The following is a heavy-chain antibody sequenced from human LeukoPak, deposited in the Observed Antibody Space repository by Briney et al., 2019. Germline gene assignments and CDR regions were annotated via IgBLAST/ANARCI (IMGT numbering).Heavy chain of an antibody. CDR1: GFTFSSFG. J-gene: IGHJ6*02. CDR2: ISSGTGYI. CDR3: VRDMDV. V-gene: IGHV3-21*04. Sequence: GGSLRLSCAASGFTFSSFGMNWVRQAPGKGLEWVSSISSGTGYIYYADSVKGRFTISRDNAKTSLYLQMNSLRAEDTAVYLCVRDMDVWAQGTTVTVSS.